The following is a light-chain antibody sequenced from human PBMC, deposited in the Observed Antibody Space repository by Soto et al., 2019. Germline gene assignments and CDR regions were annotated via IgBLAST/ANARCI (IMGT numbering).Light chain of an antibody. V-gene: IGLV2-23*01. Sequence: QSVLTQPASVSGSPGQSITISCTGTSSDVGSYNLVSWYQQHPGKAPKLMIYEGSKRPSGVSNRFSGYKSGNTASLTISGLQAEDEADYYCCSYAGSSTLVFGTGTKLTVL. CDR2: EGS. CDR3: CSYAGSSTLV. J-gene: IGLJ1*01. CDR1: SSDVGSYNL.